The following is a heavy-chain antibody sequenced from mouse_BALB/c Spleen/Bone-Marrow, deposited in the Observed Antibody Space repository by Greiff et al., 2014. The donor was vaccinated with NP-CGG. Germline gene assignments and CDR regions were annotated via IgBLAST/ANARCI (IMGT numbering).Heavy chain of an antibody. CDR1: GFSLTDYG. J-gene: IGHJ3*01. CDR3: AKHEDRYDWFAY. V-gene: IGHV2-6-5*01. Sequence: QVQLQQPGPGLVAPSQSLSITCTVSGFSLTDYGVSWIRQPPGKGLEWLGVIWDGGSTYYNSALKSRLSISKDNSKSQVFLKMNSLQTDDTAMYYCAKHEDRYDWFAYWGQGTLVTVSA. D-gene: IGHD2-14*01. CDR2: IWDGGST.